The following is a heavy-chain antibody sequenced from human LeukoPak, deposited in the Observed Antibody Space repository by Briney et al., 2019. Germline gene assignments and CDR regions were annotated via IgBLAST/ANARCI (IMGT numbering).Heavy chain of an antibody. V-gene: IGHV3-30*03. CDR1: GFTFSSYG. Sequence: GGSLRLSCAASGFTFSSYGMHWVRQAPGKGLEWVAFISYDGSNKYYADSVKGRFTISRDNSKNTLYLQMNSLRAEDTAVYYCARAQVPIVVVPAAIDYWGQGTLVTVSS. J-gene: IGHJ4*02. D-gene: IGHD2-2*01. CDR2: ISYDGSNK. CDR3: ARAQVPIVVVPAAIDY.